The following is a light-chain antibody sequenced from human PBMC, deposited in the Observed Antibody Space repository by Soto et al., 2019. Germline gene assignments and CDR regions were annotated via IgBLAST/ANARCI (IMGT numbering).Light chain of an antibody. J-gene: IGLJ1*01. V-gene: IGLV2-14*01. CDR2: GVN. CDR1: STDVGGYNY. Sequence: QSALAQPSSVSGSPGQSITISCTGTSTDVGGYNYVSWYQHHPGKGPKLIIYGVNNRPSGVSDRFSGSKSGNKASLTISNLEAEDESGYYCGSYTSTDTPFVFGTGTKVTVL. CDR3: GSYTSTDTPFV.